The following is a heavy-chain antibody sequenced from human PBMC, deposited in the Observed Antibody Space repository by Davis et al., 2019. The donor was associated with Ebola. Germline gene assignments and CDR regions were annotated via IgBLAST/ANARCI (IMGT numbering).Heavy chain of an antibody. Sequence: PSETLSLTCTVSGGSISTYHWSWIRQPPGKGLEWIGYIYYSGSTYYNPSLKSRVTISIDTSRNQFSLKLTSVTAADTAVYYCASPHQIRGKDYFDLWGQGTLVTVSS. CDR2: IYYSGST. J-gene: IGHJ4*02. D-gene: IGHD2-2*01. CDR3: ASPHQIRGKDYFDL. CDR1: GGSISTYH. V-gene: IGHV4-59*04.